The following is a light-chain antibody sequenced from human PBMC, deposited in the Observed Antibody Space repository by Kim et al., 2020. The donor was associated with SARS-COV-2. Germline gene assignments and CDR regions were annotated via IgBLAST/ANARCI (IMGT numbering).Light chain of an antibody. J-gene: IGLJ2*01. CDR1: SSNIGAGSD. Sequence: QSVLTQPPSVSGAPGQRVTISCTGGSSNIGAGSDVHWYQQLPGTAPKLLIYTNTNRPSGVPDRFSGSKSGTSASLAITGLQAEDEADYYCQSYDTSLNNKVFGGGTQLTV. CDR2: TNT. CDR3: QSYDTSLNNKV. V-gene: IGLV1-40*01.